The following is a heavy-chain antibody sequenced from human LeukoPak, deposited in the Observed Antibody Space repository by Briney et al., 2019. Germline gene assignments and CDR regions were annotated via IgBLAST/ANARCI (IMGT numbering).Heavy chain of an antibody. J-gene: IGHJ4*02. D-gene: IGHD3-22*01. CDR2: IYYSGST. CDR1: GGSISSSSYY. CDR3: ARGDYYDSSGYYYENY. V-gene: IGHV4-30-4*08. Sequence: SETLSLTCTVSGGSISSSSYYWGWIRQPPGKGLEWIGYIYYSGSTYYNPSLKSRVTISVDTSKNQFSLKLSSVTAADTAVYYCARGDYYDSSGYYYENYWGQGTLVTVSS.